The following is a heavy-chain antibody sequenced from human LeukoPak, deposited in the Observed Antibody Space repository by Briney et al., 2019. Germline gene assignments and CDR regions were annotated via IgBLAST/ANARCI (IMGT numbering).Heavy chain of an antibody. Sequence: GESLKISCKISGYRLTNNWIGWVRQVPGKGLEWMGLIYPGDSDTRYSPSFQGQVTFSVDTSISTAYLQLSGLRASDTAVYYCVRFGLTSSLDYWGQGTLVTVSS. CDR1: GYRLTNNW. D-gene: IGHD6-13*01. J-gene: IGHJ4*02. V-gene: IGHV5-51*01. CDR2: IYPGDSDT. CDR3: VRFGLTSSLDY.